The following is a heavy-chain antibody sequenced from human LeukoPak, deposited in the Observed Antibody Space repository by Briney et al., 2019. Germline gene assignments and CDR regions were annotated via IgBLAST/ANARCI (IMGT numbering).Heavy chain of an antibody. CDR3: AGKKTELYFDY. V-gene: IGHV1-18*01. CDR2: ISGYNGNT. J-gene: IGHJ4*02. Sequence: GASVKVSCKTSGYTFTSYGISWVRQAPGQGLEWMGWISGYNGNTIYAQKLQGRVTMTRDTSTTTAYMELRSLRSDDTAVYYCAGKKTELYFDYWGQGTLVTVSS. D-gene: IGHD5-24*01. CDR1: GYTFTSYG.